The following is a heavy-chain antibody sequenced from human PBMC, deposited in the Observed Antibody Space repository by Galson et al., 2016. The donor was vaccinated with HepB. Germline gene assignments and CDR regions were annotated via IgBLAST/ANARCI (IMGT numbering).Heavy chain of an antibody. CDR2: IFSNDQK. J-gene: IGHJ4*02. V-gene: IGHV2-26*01. D-gene: IGHD5-24*01. CDR3: ARIRRDDFNLLEFYFDY. Sequence: PALVKPTQTLTLTCAVSDSSLSDPNMGVSWVRQPPGKALEWLAHIFSNDQKSYTASLKNRLTVSKDPSKSQVVLTMANMDPVDTATYYCARIRRDDFNLLEFYFDYWGQGTLVTVSS. CDR1: DSSLSDPNMG.